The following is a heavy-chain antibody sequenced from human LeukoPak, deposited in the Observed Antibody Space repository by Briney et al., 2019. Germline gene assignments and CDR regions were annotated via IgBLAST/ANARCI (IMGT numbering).Heavy chain of an antibody. V-gene: IGHV3-33*01. CDR3: ARDQTYCSSSVCYEDY. Sequence: PGGSLRLSCVASGFTFDAFGMHWVRQAPGKGLEWVAVILYDGSNQYHADSVKGRFTVSRDNSKNTLYLQMNSLRAEDTAVYYCARDQTYCSSSVCYEDYWGQGTLVTVSS. J-gene: IGHJ4*02. D-gene: IGHD2-2*01. CDR1: GFTFDAFG. CDR2: ILYDGSNQ.